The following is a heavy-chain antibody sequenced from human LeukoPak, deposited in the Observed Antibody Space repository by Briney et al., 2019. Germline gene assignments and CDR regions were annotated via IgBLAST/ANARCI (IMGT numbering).Heavy chain of an antibody. CDR3: ARARWGYCSSTSCYNLFWFDP. Sequence: ASVKVSCKASGYTFTGYYMHWVRQAPGQGLEWMGWINPNSGGTNYAQKFQGRVTMTRDASISTAYMELSRLRSDDTAGYYCARARWGYCSSTSCYNLFWFDPWGQGTLVTVSS. V-gene: IGHV1-2*02. CDR2: INPNSGGT. J-gene: IGHJ5*02. D-gene: IGHD2-2*02. CDR1: GYTFTGYY.